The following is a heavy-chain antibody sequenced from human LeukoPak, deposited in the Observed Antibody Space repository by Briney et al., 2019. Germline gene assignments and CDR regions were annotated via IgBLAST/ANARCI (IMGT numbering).Heavy chain of an antibody. CDR2: IYYSGST. D-gene: IGHD3-3*01. CDR3: ARLGLEKAFDY. CDR1: GGSISSYY. Sequence: SETLSLTCTVSGGSISSYYWSWIRQTPGKGLEWIGYIYYSGSTNYNPSLKSRVTISVDTSKNQFSLKLSSVTAAVTAVYYCARLGLEKAFDYWGQGTLVTVSS. V-gene: IGHV4-59*08. J-gene: IGHJ4*02.